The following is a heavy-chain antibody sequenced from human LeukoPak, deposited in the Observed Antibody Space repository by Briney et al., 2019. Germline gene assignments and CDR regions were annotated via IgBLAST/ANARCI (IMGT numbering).Heavy chain of an antibody. V-gene: IGHV1-2*02. J-gene: IGHJ3*02. D-gene: IGHD2-2*01. CDR1: GYTFTGYF. CDR2: INPNSGGT. CDR3: AREYADAFDI. Sequence: VASVKVSCKASGYTFTGYFMQWVRQAPGQGLEWMGWINPNSGGTKYAQKFQGRVTITSDTSRTTAYMELSSLRSDDTADYFCAREYADAFDIWGQGTMVTVSS.